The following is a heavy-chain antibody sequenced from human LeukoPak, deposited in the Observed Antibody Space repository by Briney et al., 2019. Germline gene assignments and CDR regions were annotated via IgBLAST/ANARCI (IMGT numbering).Heavy chain of an antibody. D-gene: IGHD1-1*01. CDR2: IYSGGST. CDR1: GFTVSSNY. CDR3: ARGHNWNDRGAFDI. Sequence: GGSRRVSCAAAGFTVSSNYMSWVRQAPGKGLEWVSSIYSGGSTYYADSVKGRFTISRDSSKNTLYLQMSSLRAEDTAVYYCARGHNWNDRGAFDIWGQGTMVTVSS. J-gene: IGHJ3*02. V-gene: IGHV3-53*01.